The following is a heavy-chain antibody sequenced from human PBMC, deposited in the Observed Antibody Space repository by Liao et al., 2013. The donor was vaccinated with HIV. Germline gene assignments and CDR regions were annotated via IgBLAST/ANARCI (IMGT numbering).Heavy chain of an antibody. V-gene: IGHV4-34*01. Sequence: QVQLQQWGAGLLKPSETLSLTCAVYGGSFSGYYWSWIRQPPGKGLEWIGYIYYSGSTYYNPSLKSRVTISVDTSKNQFSLKLSSVTAADTAVYYCARVYRGSYYGWSLDYFDYWGQGTLVTVSS. D-gene: IGHD1-26*01. CDR3: ARVYRGSYYGWSLDYFDY. J-gene: IGHJ4*02. CDR2: IYYSGST. CDR1: GGSFSGYY.